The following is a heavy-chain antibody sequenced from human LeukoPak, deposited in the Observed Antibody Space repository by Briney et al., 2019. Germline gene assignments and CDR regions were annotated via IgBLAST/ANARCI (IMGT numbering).Heavy chain of an antibody. Sequence: ASVKVSCKASGGTFSSYAISWVRQAPGQGLEWMGRIIPILGIANYAQKFQGRVTITADKSTSTAYMELSSLRSEDTAVYYCARAAPPRFMTTVDPSSYFDYWGQGALVTVSS. D-gene: IGHD4-11*01. CDR2: IIPILGIA. CDR3: ARAAPPRFMTTVDPSSYFDY. CDR1: GGTFSSYA. J-gene: IGHJ4*02. V-gene: IGHV1-69*04.